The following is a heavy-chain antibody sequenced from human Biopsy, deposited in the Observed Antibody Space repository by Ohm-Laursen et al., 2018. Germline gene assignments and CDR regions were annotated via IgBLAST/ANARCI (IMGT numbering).Heavy chain of an antibody. V-gene: IGHV4-61*01. Sequence: SGTLSLTCTVSGDSLTSGPENWSWIRQSPGQGLEYIGFIYSGGNTNYNPSLKNRVTMSVDTSKNQFYLKLYSVTAADTAVYYCARGRRTSGWPYFDNWGRGALAIVSP. J-gene: IGHJ4*02. CDR1: GDSLTSGPEN. D-gene: IGHD6-19*01. CDR2: IYSGGNT. CDR3: ARGRRTSGWPYFDN.